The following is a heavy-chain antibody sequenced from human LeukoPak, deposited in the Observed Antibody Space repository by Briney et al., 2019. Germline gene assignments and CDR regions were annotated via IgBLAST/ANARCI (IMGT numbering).Heavy chain of an antibody. CDR1: GFIVNSYA. CDR3: ARDRAEGKTWVEFDP. CDR2: IYSDGVT. J-gene: IGHJ5*02. V-gene: IGHV3-66*02. Sequence: GRSLRLYCAATGFIVNSYAMSWVRQAPGKRLAWVSLIYSDGVTQYADSVKGRFTISRDNSKNTLYLQMNSLRDEDTAVYFCARDRAEGKTWVEFDPWGQGTLVTVSS.